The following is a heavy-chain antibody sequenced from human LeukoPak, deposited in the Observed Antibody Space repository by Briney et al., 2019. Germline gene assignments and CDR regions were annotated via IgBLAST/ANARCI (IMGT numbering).Heavy chain of an antibody. CDR2: IYYSEST. J-gene: IGHJ3*02. CDR3: ARPTYYYDSSGYYNSAFDI. Sequence: SETLSLTCTVSGGSISIYYGMWIPQPPGKGLEGIGYIYYSESTNYNPSLKTRVTISVHTSKNQFSLKLSSVTAADTAVYYCARPTYYYDSSGYYNSAFDIWGQGTMVTVSS. CDR1: GGSISIYY. V-gene: IGHV4-59*08. D-gene: IGHD3-22*01.